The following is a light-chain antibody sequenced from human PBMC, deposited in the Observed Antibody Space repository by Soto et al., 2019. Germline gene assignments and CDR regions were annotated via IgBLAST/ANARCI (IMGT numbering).Light chain of an antibody. Sequence: DIQLTQSPSFLSASVGDRVTLTCRASQGINSHLAWFQQKPEKAPNLLIYAASALQRGVPSRFSGSGSGTDFTLTISSPQPEYFATYYCQQLNTYPYTFGQGTKLDIK. J-gene: IGKJ2*01. CDR2: AAS. V-gene: IGKV1-9*01. CDR1: QGINSH. CDR3: QQLNTYPYT.